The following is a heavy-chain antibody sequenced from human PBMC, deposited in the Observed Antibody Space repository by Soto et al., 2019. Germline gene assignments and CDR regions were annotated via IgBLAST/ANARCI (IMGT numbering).Heavy chain of an antibody. V-gene: IGHV4-59*08. D-gene: IGHD4-17*01. J-gene: IGHJ4*02. CDR2: IYYSGST. Sequence: SETLSLTCTVSGGSISSYYWSWIRQSPGKGLEWIGYIYYSGSTNYNPSLKSRVTISVDASKNQFSLKLSSVTAADTAVYYCARRYGSSFDYWGQGTLVTVS. CDR3: ARRYGSSFDY. CDR1: GGSISSYY.